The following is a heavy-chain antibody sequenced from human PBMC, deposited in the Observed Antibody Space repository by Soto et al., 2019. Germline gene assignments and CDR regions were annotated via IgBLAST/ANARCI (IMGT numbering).Heavy chain of an antibody. J-gene: IGHJ5*02. CDR3: ARGLRYFDNNWFDP. Sequence: ASVKVSCKASGYTFTSYYIHWVRQAPGQGLEWMGIINPSGGTTSYAQKFQGRVIMTRDTSTSTVHMEVSSLRSEDTAVYYCARGLRYFDNNWFDPWGQGTLVTVSS. CDR2: INPSGGTT. D-gene: IGHD3-9*01. CDR1: GYTFTSYY. V-gene: IGHV1-46*01.